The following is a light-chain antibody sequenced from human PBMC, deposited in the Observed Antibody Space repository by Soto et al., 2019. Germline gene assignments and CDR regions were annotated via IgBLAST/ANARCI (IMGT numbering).Light chain of an antibody. J-gene: IGLJ1*01. Sequence: QSALTQPPSASGSPGQSGTISCTGTSSDVGGYNYVSWYQQHPGKAPKLMIYEVFKRPSGVPDRFAGSQSGDTASLTVAGLQAEYEAEYYCSSYADSNNSDVFGTGTKLTVL. CDR3: SSYADSNNSDV. V-gene: IGLV2-8*01. CDR1: SSDVGGYNY. CDR2: EVF.